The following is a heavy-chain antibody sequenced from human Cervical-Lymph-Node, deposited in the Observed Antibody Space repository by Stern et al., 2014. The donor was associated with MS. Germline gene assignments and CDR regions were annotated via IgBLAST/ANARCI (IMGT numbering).Heavy chain of an antibody. Sequence: QVQMVQSGAEVKKPGASVKGSCKAYGYTFTSYGISWVRQAPGQGLEWMGLSSAYKCNTNYAQKLQGRVTMTTDTSTSTAYMELRSLRSDDTAVYYCARAVLGSGWDYYGMDVWGQGTTVTVSS. J-gene: IGHJ6*02. CDR1: GYTFTSYG. V-gene: IGHV1-18*01. CDR3: ARAVLGSGWDYYGMDV. CDR2: SSAYKCNT. D-gene: IGHD6-19*01.